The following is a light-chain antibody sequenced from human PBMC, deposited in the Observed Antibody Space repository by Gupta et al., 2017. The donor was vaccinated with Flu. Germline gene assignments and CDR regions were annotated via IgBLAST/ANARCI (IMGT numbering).Light chain of an antibody. V-gene: IGLV2-14*01. CDR3: NSYTTSTTPGV. CDR2: ADN. J-gene: IGLJ3*02. Sequence: VSWYQQHPGKAPKLIIYADNRRPSGVAHRFSGSKSGGTASLTISGLQAEDEAIYYCNSYTTSTTPGVFGGGTKVTVL.